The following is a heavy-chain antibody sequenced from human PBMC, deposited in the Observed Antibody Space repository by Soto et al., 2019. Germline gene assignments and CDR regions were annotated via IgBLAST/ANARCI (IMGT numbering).Heavy chain of an antibody. CDR1: GFTFSSYA. D-gene: IGHD6-19*01. CDR3: AKDPSRYSSGWSNYFDY. CDR2: ISGSGGST. J-gene: IGHJ4*02. V-gene: IGHV3-23*01. Sequence: GGSLRLSCAASGFTFSSYAMSWVRQAPGKGLEWVSAISGSGGSTYYADSVKGRFTISRDNSKNTLYLQMNSLRAEDTAVYYCAKDPSRYSSGWSNYFDYWGQGTLVTVSS.